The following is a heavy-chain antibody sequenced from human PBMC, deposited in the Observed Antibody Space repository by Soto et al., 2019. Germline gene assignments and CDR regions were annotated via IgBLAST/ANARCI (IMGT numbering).Heavy chain of an antibody. J-gene: IGHJ4*02. CDR1: GYTFTSYA. Sequence: QVQLVQSGAEEKKPGASVKVSCKASGYTFTSYAMHWVRQAPGQRLEWMGWINAGNGNTKYSQKFQGRVTITRDTSASTAHMGLSSLRSEDTAVYYCARSVVVVTALDYWGQGTLVTVSS. D-gene: IGHD2-21*02. CDR3: ARSVVVVTALDY. CDR2: INAGNGNT. V-gene: IGHV1-3*05.